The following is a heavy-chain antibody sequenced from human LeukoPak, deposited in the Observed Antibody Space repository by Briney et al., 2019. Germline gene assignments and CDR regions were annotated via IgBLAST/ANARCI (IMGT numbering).Heavy chain of an antibody. CDR1: GYTFTSYA. CDR2: INAGNGNT. D-gene: IGHD3-10*01. V-gene: IGHV1-3*01. CDR3: ARVVAGYFDY. Sequence: AWVPVSLKCSGYTFTSYAMHLLRQAPAQRREWMGWINAGNGNTKYSQKFQGRVTITRDTSASTAYMELSSLRSEDTAVYYCARVVAGYFDYWGQGTLVTVSS. J-gene: IGHJ4*02.